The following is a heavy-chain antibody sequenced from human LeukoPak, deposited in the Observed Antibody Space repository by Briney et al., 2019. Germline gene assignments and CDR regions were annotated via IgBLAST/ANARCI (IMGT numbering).Heavy chain of an antibody. CDR1: GFTFSSYW. D-gene: IGHD3-10*01. Sequence: GGSLRLSCAASGFTFSSYWMSWVRRAPGKGLEWVANIKQDGSEKYYVDSVKGRFTISRDNAKNSLYLQMNSLRAEDTAVYYCARDLPYYGSGSPGYWGQGTLVTVSS. J-gene: IGHJ4*02. CDR3: ARDLPYYGSGSPGY. V-gene: IGHV3-7*01. CDR2: IKQDGSEK.